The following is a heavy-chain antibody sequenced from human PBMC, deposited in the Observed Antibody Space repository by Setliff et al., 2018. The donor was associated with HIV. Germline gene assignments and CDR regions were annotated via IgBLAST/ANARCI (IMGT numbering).Heavy chain of an antibody. Sequence: WASVKVSCKASGYTFTSYGITWVRQAPGQGLEWMGWISTYNGNTHYAQKLQGRVTMTTDTSTSTAYMELRSLRSDDTAIYYCARAAGLWFGEPFDYWGQGSLVTAPQ. J-gene: IGHJ4*02. CDR1: GYTFTSYG. V-gene: IGHV1-18*01. CDR2: ISTYNGNT. D-gene: IGHD3-10*01. CDR3: ARAAGLWFGEPFDY.